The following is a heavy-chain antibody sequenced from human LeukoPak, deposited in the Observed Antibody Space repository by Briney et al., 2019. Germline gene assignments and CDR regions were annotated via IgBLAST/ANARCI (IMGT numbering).Heavy chain of an antibody. CDR1: GYTFTSYG. CDR3: ARVPELGRSVDY. CDR2: ISAYNGNT. V-gene: IGHV1-18*04. D-gene: IGHD1-14*01. Sequence: ASVKVSCKASGYTFTSYGISWVRQAPGQGLGWMGWISAYNGNTNYARKLQGRVTMTTDTSTSTAYMELRSLRSDDTAVYYCARVPELGRSVDYWGQGTLVTVSS. J-gene: IGHJ4*02.